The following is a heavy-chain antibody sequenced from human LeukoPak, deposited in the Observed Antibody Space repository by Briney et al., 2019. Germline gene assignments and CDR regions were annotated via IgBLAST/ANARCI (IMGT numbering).Heavy chain of an antibody. Sequence: GGSLRLSCAASGFTFSIFGMHWVRQAPGKGLEWVAVIWYDGSTTFYADSVKGRFTISRDNSKNTLYLQMSSLRAEDTAVYYCAKVRVATKLTTELDFWGQGTLVTVSS. CDR2: IWYDGSTT. CDR3: AKVRVATKLTTELDF. J-gene: IGHJ4*02. V-gene: IGHV3-33*03. D-gene: IGHD4-17*01. CDR1: GFTFSIFG.